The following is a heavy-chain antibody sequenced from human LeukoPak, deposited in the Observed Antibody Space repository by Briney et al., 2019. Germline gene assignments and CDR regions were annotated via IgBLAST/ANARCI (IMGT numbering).Heavy chain of an antibody. D-gene: IGHD3-9*01. CDR2: INYSGST. Sequence: PSETLSLTCTVSGGSISSSSDYWGWIRQPPGKGLEWIGSINYSGSTYYNPSLKSRVTISVDKSKNQFSLKLTSVTAADTAVYYCARENGLGYDILTGYYSNSEGAFDIWGQGTMVTVSS. CDR1: GGSISSSSDY. CDR3: ARENGLGYDILTGYYSNSEGAFDI. J-gene: IGHJ3*02. V-gene: IGHV4-39*07.